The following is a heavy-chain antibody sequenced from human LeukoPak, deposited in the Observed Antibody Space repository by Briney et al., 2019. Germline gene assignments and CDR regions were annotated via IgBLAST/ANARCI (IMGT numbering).Heavy chain of an antibody. Sequence: ASVKASCKPSGYTFTTYGINWVRQAPGQGLEWMGWISAYNGNTNFAQKFQARVTMSTDTSTNTAYMELRSLRYDDTAVYYCARDMTGNPWGSYRSDGFGIWGQGTMVTVSS. V-gene: IGHV1-18*01. J-gene: IGHJ3*02. CDR3: ARDMTGNPWGSYRSDGFGI. CDR2: ISAYNGNT. CDR1: GYTFTTYG. D-gene: IGHD3-16*02.